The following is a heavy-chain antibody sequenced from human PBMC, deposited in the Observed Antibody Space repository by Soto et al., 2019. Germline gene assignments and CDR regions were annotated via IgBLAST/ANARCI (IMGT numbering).Heavy chain of an antibody. Sequence: SETLSLTCSVSGASIGSGDDYWTWIRQSPGKGLEWIGYISDSGSTFYNPSLRSRLTIALDTSKNHFSLKLNSVTAADTAVYYCAKYQPREFDPWGQGIPVTVSS. CDR3: AKYQPREFDP. CDR2: ISDSGST. D-gene: IGHD2-2*01. V-gene: IGHV4-30-4*08. J-gene: IGHJ5*02. CDR1: GASIGSGDDY.